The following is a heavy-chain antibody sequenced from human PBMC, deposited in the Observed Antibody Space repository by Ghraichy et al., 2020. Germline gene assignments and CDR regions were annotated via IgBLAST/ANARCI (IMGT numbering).Heavy chain of an antibody. CDR2: IYWNDDK. J-gene: IGHJ4*02. CDR1: GFSLSTSGVG. CDR3: AHGPGYDYYFDY. Sequence: SGPTLVKPTQTLTLTCTFSGFSLSTSGVGVGWIRQPPGKALEWLALIYWNDDKRYSPSLKSRLTITKDTSKNQVVLTMTNMDPVDTATYYCAHGPGYDYYFDYWGQGTLVTVSS. D-gene: IGHD5-12*01. V-gene: IGHV2-5*01.